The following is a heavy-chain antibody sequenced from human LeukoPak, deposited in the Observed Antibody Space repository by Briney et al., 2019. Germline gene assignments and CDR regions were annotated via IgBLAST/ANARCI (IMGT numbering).Heavy chain of an antibody. D-gene: IGHD1-26*01. CDR3: ARDVHGTLDY. CDR1: GFTLNNYW. Sequence: GGSLRLSCEAFGFTLNNYWVAWVRQGPGKGLEWVANIRQDGGDKGHADSVKGRFTISRDNAKNSLYLQMNSLGAEDSGLYYCARDVHGTLDYWGQGILVTVSS. J-gene: IGHJ4*02. V-gene: IGHV3-7*01. CDR2: IRQDGGDK.